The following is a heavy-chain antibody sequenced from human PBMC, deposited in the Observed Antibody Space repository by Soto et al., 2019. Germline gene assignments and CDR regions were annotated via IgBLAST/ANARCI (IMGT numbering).Heavy chain of an antibody. D-gene: IGHD2-2*01. CDR3: ARARPDIVLVPAAALYYYGMDV. J-gene: IGHJ6*02. CDR2: INAGDGNT. Sequence: ASVKVSCKASGYTFTSYAMHWVRQAPAQRLGWVGWINAGDGNTKYSQKFQGRVTITRDTSASTACMELSSLRSEDTAVYYCARARPDIVLVPAAALYYYGMDVWGQGTTVTVSS. V-gene: IGHV1-3*01. CDR1: GYTFTSYA.